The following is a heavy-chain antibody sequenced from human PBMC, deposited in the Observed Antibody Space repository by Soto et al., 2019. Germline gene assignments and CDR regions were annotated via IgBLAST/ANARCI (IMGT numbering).Heavy chain of an antibody. V-gene: IGHV3-21*06. CDR2: ISSTTNYI. Sequence: PGGSLRLSXAASGFTFTRYSMNWVRQAPGKGLELVSSISSTTNYIYYGDSMKGRFTISRDNAKNSLYLEMNSLRAEDTAVYYCARESEDLTSNFDYWGQGTLVTVSS. J-gene: IGHJ4*02. CDR1: GFTFTRYS. CDR3: ARESEDLTSNFDY.